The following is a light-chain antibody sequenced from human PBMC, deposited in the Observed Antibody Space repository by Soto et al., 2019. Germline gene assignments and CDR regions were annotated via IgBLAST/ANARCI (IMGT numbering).Light chain of an antibody. Sequence: EIVLTQSPGTLSLSPGERATLSCRASQSVSSSYLAWYQQKPGQAPRLLIYGASSRATGIPDRFSGSGSGTDFTLTTSRLEPEDFAVYFCQQYGNSPPNTFGQGTK. J-gene: IGKJ2*01. V-gene: IGKV3-20*01. CDR2: GAS. CDR3: QQYGNSPPNT. CDR1: QSVSSSY.